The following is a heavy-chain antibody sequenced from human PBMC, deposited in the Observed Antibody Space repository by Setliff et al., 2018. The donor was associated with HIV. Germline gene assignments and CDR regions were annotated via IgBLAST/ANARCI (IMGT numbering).Heavy chain of an antibody. Sequence: ASETLSLTCTVSGGSIVSGGHYWNWVRQAPGKGLEWVSGINWNGGSTGYADSVKGRFTISRDNAKNSLYLQMNSLRVEDTAVYYCARASFPRYCSITSCFEKGWFDPWGQGTLVTVSS. CDR2: INWNGGST. J-gene: IGHJ5*02. CDR1: GGSIVSGGHY. V-gene: IGHV3-20*04. CDR3: ARASFPRYCSITSCFEKGWFDP. D-gene: IGHD2-2*01.